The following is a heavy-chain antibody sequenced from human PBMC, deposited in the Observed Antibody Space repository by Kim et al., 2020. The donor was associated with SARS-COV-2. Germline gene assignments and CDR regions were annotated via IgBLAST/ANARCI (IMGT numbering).Heavy chain of an antibody. V-gene: IGHV3-49*03. CDR2: IRSKAYGGTT. J-gene: IGHJ6*02. D-gene: IGHD3-10*01. CDR3: TRAGVYTKLYYYYGMDV. CDR1: GFTFGDYA. Sequence: GGSLRLSCTASGFTFGDYAMSWFRQAPGKGLEWVGFIRSKAYGGTTEYAASVKGRFTISRDDSKSIAYLQMNSLKTEDTAVYYCTRAGVYTKLYYYYGMDVWGQGTTVTVSS.